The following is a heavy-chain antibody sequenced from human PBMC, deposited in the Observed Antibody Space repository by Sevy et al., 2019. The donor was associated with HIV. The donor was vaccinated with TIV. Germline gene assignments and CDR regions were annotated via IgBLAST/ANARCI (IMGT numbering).Heavy chain of an antibody. CDR1: GFTFSSYG. J-gene: IGHJ4*02. V-gene: IGHV3-33*01. CDR3: ARERIAAAGTRYFDY. Sequence: GGSLRLSCAASGFTFSSYGMHWVRQAPGKGLEWVAVIWYDGSNKYYADSVKGRFTISRDNSKNMLYLQMNSLRAEDTAVYYCARERIAAAGTRYFDYWGQGTLVTVSS. D-gene: IGHD6-13*01. CDR2: IWYDGSNK.